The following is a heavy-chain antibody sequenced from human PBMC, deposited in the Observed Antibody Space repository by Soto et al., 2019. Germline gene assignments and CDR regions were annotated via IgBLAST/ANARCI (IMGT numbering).Heavy chain of an antibody. V-gene: IGHV1-18*01. J-gene: IGHJ4*02. D-gene: IGHD6-19*01. CDR3: ARDRARGRRIAVADLDY. Sequence: QVQLVQSGAEVKKPGASVKVSCKASGYTFTSYGISWVRQAPGQGLEWMGWISAYNGNTNYAQKLQGRVTMTTDTSTSTAYMELRSLSSDDTAVYYCARDRARGRRIAVADLDYWGQGTLVTVSS. CDR1: GYTFTSYG. CDR2: ISAYNGNT.